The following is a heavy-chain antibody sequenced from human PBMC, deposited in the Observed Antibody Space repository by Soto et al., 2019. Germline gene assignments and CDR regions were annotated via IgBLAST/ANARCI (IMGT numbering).Heavy chain of an antibody. CDR1: GGSISSYY. CDR2: IYYSGST. Sequence: SETLSLTCTVSGGSISSYYWSWIRQPPGKGLERIGYIYYSGSTNYNPSLKSRVTISVDTSKNQFSLKLSSVAAADTAVYYCARGMTYYDILTGYSSYYYMDVWGKGTTVTVSS. D-gene: IGHD3-9*01. V-gene: IGHV4-59*01. CDR3: ARGMTYYDILTGYSSYYYMDV. J-gene: IGHJ6*03.